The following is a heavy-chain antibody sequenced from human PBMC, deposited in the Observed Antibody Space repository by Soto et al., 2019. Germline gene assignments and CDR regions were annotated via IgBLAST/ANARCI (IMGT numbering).Heavy chain of an antibody. CDR1: GFTFSRYA. CDR2: ISYDGSNK. J-gene: IGHJ6*02. D-gene: IGHD3-3*01. Sequence: QVQLVESGGGVVQPGRSLRLSCAASGFTFSRYAMHWVRQAPGKGLEWGAVISYDGSNKYYADSVKGRFTISRDNSKNTLYLQMNSLRAEDTAVYYCARDREFLDWLLSSYYYYGMDVWGQGTTVTVSS. CDR3: ARDREFLDWLLSSYYYYGMDV. V-gene: IGHV3-30-3*01.